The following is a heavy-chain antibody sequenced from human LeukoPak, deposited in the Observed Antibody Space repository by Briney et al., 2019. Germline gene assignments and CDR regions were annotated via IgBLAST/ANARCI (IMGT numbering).Heavy chain of an antibody. CDR2: IYYSGST. CDR3: ARFYDSSGYHFDY. D-gene: IGHD3-22*01. J-gene: IGHJ4*02. V-gene: IGHV4-59*06. Sequence: PSETLSLTCTVSGGSISSYYWSWIRQHPGKGLEWIGYIYYSGSTYYNPSLKSRVTISVDTSKNQFSLKLSSVTAADTAVYYCARFYDSSGYHFDYWGQGTLVTVSS. CDR1: GGSISSYY.